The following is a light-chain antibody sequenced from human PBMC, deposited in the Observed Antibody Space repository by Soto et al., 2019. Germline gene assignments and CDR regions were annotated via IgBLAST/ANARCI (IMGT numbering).Light chain of an antibody. CDR1: QSVAGSY. CDR2: GEY. V-gene: IGKV3-20*01. CDR3: KPCGSSQIT. J-gene: IGKJ5*01. Sequence: EIVLTQPPGTLSLSTGETYTRSRRASQSVAGSYLAWYQQQPGQAHRLLIYGEYSRATGIQDRLSGSGSGTDFTLTITGMEPEDFAVYYCKPCGSSQITLGHWKRLELK.